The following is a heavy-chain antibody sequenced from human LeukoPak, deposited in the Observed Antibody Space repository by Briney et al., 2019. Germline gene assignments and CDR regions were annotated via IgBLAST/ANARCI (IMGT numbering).Heavy chain of an antibody. CDR1: GGSFSGYY. Sequence: SETLSLTCAVYGGSFSGYYWSWIRQPPGKGLEWIGEINHSGSTNYNPSLESRVTISVDTSKNQFSLKLSSVTAADTAVYYCAPLGGSGSPASYYYYGMDVWGQGTTVTVSS. J-gene: IGHJ6*02. CDR2: INHSGST. V-gene: IGHV4-34*01. D-gene: IGHD3-10*01. CDR3: APLGGSGSPASYYYYGMDV.